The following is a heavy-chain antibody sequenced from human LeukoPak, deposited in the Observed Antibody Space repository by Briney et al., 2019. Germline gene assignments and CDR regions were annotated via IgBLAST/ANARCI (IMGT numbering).Heavy chain of an antibody. J-gene: IGHJ6*02. CDR2: IKSKSDGGTT. V-gene: IGHV3-15*01. CDR3: TTDVYGDYVPHYYGMGV. D-gene: IGHD4-17*01. Sequence: GGSLGLSCAASGSTFINSWMSWVRQAPGKGPEWVGRIKSKSDGGTTDYAAPVQGRFTISRDDSKSILYLQMNSLKSEDTAVYYCTTDVYGDYVPHYYGMGVWGQGTTVTVSS. CDR1: GSTFINSW.